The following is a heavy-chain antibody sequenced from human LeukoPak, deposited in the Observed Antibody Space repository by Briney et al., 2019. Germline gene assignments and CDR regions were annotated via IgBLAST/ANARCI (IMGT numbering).Heavy chain of an antibody. J-gene: IGHJ3*02. CDR3: ARDPYSGSYSDAFDI. CDR2: ISYDGSNK. Sequence: GGSLRLSCAASGFTFSSYDMHWVRQAPGKGLEWVAVISYDGSNKYYADSVKGRFTIYRDNSKNTLYLQMNSLRAEDTAVYYCARDPYSGSYSDAFDIWGQGTMVTVSS. V-gene: IGHV3-30-3*01. CDR1: GFTFSSYD. D-gene: IGHD1-26*01.